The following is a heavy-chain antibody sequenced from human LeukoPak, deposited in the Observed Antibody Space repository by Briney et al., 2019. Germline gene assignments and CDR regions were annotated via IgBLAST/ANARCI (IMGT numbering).Heavy chain of an antibody. D-gene: IGHD4-17*01. CDR3: MSPMTTVPSRDY. Sequence: PEGSLRLSCAASGFTFSGSDMHWVRQASGKGLEWVGRIRSKANSYATTYAASMKSRFTISRDDSKNTAYLQMNSLKTEDTAVYYCMSPMTTVPSRDYWGQGTLVTVSS. CDR1: GFTFSGSD. V-gene: IGHV3-73*01. CDR2: IRSKANSYAT. J-gene: IGHJ4*02.